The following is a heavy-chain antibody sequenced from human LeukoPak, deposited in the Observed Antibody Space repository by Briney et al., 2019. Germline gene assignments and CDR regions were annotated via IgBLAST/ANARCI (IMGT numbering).Heavy chain of an antibody. CDR2: ISSSSGYI. CDR3: ARVPSLTTFDY. V-gene: IGHV3-21*01. J-gene: IGHJ4*02. Sequence: GGSLRLSCAASGFTFSSYSMNWVRQAPGKGLEWVSSISSSSGYIYYADSVKGRFTISRDNAKNSLYLQMNSLRAEDTAVYYCARVPSLTTFDYWGQGTLVTVSS. D-gene: IGHD4-11*01. CDR1: GFTFSSYS.